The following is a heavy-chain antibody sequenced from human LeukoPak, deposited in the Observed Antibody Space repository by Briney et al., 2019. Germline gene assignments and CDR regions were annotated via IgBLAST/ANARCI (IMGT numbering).Heavy chain of an antibody. CDR3: ARGLIWFGELSFDY. CDR1: GYTFTGYY. J-gene: IGHJ4*02. Sequence: ASVKVSCKASGYTFTGYYMHWVRQAPGQGLEWMGWINPNSGGTNFAQKFQGRVTMTRDTSISIAYMELSRLRSDDTAVYYCARGLIWFGELSFDYWGQGTLVTVSS. D-gene: IGHD3-10*01. V-gene: IGHV1-2*02. CDR2: INPNSGGT.